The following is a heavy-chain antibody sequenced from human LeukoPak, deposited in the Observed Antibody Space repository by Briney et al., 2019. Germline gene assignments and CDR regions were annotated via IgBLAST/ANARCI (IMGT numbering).Heavy chain of an antibody. CDR1: GFTFSIYA. D-gene: IGHD3-10*02. J-gene: IGHJ4*02. CDR2: ITSTSSST. V-gene: IGHV3-23*05. Sequence: GGSLRLSCAVSGFTFSIYAMHWVRQAPGKGLECVSSITSTSSSTFYADSVKGRFTISRDNSKKTLHLQMNSVRAEDTAVYYCAKGGVTLLQGFDYWGQGTLVTVSS. CDR3: AKGGVTLLQGFDY.